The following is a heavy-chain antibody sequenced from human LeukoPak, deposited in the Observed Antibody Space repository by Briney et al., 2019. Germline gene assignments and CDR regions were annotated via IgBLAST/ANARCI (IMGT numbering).Heavy chain of an antibody. CDR2: ITGGGGSTT. J-gene: IGHJ4*02. Sequence: GFLRLSCAASGFRFSSCAITWVRQAPGKGLEGVSAITGGGGSTTYYADSVKGRFTISADNSKNTLYLQMHSLRAEDTAIYYCAKGRVGGWNGGDCWGQGTLVTVSS. D-gene: IGHD1-1*01. V-gene: IGHV3-23*01. CDR3: AKGRVGGWNGGDC. CDR1: GFRFSSCA.